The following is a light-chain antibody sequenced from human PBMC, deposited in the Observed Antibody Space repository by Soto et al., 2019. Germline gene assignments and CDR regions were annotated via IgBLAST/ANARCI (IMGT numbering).Light chain of an antibody. CDR2: QAS. V-gene: IGKV1-5*03. J-gene: IGKJ5*01. Sequence: DNHMTQSPSTLSASVGDRVTITFRSSQCISSWLAWYPQKPWKATNPLIYQASSLRSWVPSRFSGSGSGTEFTLTISSLQPDESATYYCQQYNTYSTFGQGSRLE. CDR3: QQYNTYST. CDR1: QCISSW.